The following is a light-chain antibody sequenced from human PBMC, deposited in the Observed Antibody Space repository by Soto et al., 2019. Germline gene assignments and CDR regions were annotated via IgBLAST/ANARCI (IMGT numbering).Light chain of an antibody. J-gene: IGLJ2*01. Sequence: QSALTQPPSASGSPGQSVTISCTGTSSDICGYNYVSWYQQHPGKAPKLMIYEVNKRPSDVPDRFSGSKSGNTASLTVSGLHTDDEDDYYCISYSFSAAVVIGGGTKLTVL. CDR2: EVN. V-gene: IGLV2-8*01. CDR3: ISYSFSAAVV. CDR1: SSDICGYNY.